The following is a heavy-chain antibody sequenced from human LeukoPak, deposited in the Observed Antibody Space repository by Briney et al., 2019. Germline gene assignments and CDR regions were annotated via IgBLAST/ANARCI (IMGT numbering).Heavy chain of an antibody. V-gene: IGHV1-69*13. Sequence: SVKVSCKASGGTFSSYAISWVRQAPGQGLEWMGGIIPIFGTANYAQKFQGRVTITAGESTSTAYMELSSLRSEDTAVYYCARDPEQWLVRVNYYYGMDVWGQGTTVTVSS. CDR1: GGTFSSYA. CDR2: IIPIFGTA. J-gene: IGHJ6*02. D-gene: IGHD6-19*01. CDR3: ARDPEQWLVRVNYYYGMDV.